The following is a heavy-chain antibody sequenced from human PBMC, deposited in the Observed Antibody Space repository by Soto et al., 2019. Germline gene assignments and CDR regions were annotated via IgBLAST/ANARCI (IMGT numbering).Heavy chain of an antibody. V-gene: IGHV3-48*04. CDR1: EFTFSTSW. Sequence: GGSLRLSCRTSEFTFSTSWMHWVRKAPGKGLEWVSYISSSGLTTYYADFAEGRFTISRDNAKDSLYLHLNSLRVGDTAVYYCARYGTRGDWWGLGTQVTVSS. CDR3: ARYGTRGDW. D-gene: IGHD3-10*01. J-gene: IGHJ5*01. CDR2: ISSSGLTT.